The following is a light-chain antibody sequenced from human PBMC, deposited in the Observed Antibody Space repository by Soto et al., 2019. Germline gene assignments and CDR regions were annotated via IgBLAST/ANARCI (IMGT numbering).Light chain of an antibody. J-gene: IGLJ2*01. CDR3: QSYDNRLSGMV. CDR2: GNS. V-gene: IGLV1-40*01. CDR1: SSNIGAGYE. Sequence: QSVLTQPPSVSGAPGQSVTISCTGSSSNIGAGYEVHWYQQLPRTAPKLLIYGNSNRPSGVPDRFSGSKSGTSASLAITGLQAEDEADYYCQSYDNRLSGMVFGGGTKLTVL.